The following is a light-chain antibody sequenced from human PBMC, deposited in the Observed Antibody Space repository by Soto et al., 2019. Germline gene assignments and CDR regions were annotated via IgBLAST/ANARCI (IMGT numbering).Light chain of an antibody. CDR1: TSNIGTYT. V-gene: IGLV1-44*01. J-gene: IGLJ3*02. Sequence: QSVLTQPPSASGTPGQRVIISCSGSTSNIGTYTVNWYQQLPGTAPKLLIYTDYQRPSGVPDRFSGSKSGTSASLAISGLQSEDEADYYCASWDDSLRGGVFGGGTKLTV. CDR2: TDY. CDR3: ASWDDSLRGGV.